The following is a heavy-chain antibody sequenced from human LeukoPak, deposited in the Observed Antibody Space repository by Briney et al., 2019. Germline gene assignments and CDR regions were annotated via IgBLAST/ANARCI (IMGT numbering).Heavy chain of an antibody. CDR2: ITSSGDGT. CDR3: AKDRPNYYGSNGHYYRRDGDY. CDR1: GFTFSIYA. Sequence: GGSLRLSCAASGFTFSIYAMSWVRQAPGKGLQWVSSITSSGDGTYYADSVKGRFTISRDNSENMLYLQMNNLRVEDTAVYFCAKDRPNYYGSNGHYYRRDGDYWGQGTLVTVSS. V-gene: IGHV3-23*01. D-gene: IGHD3-22*01. J-gene: IGHJ4*02.